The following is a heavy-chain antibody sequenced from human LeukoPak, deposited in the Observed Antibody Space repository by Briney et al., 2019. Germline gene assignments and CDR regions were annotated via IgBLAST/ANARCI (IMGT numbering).Heavy chain of an antibody. CDR1: GFTFSTYA. J-gene: IGHJ4*02. CDR3: AKGGPQLYYDSSGYYFLDY. D-gene: IGHD3-22*01. CDR2: LSGSGGGT. V-gene: IGHV3-23*01. Sequence: GSLRLSCVASGFTFSTYAMSWVRQAPGKGLEWVSALSGSGGGTYHADSVKGRFTMSRDNSKNTLYLQMNSLRAEDTAVYYCAKGGPQLYYDSSGYYFLDYWGQGTLVTVSS.